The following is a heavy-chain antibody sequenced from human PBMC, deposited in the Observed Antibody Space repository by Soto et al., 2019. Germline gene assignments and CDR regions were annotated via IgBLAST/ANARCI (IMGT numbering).Heavy chain of an antibody. CDR3: ARDPHYDFWSGYYTGMNYYGMDV. CDR2: ISYDGSNK. D-gene: IGHD3-3*01. CDR1: GFTFSSYA. J-gene: IGHJ6*02. Sequence: GGSLRLSCAASGFTFSSYAMHWVRQAPGKGLEWVAVISYDGSNKYYADSVKGRFTISRDNSKNTLYLQMNSLRAEDTAVYYCARDPHYDFWSGYYTGMNYYGMDVWGQGTTVTVSS. V-gene: IGHV3-30-3*01.